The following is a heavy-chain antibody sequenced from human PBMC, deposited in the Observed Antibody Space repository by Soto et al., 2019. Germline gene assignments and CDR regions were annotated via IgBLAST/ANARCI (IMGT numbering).Heavy chain of an antibody. V-gene: IGHV5-10-1*01. Sequence: LGESLKISCNGSGYSFAGYWITWVRQKPGKGLEWMGRIDPSDFYINYSPTFQGHITISADKSINTAYLQWTSLKASDTAMYYCARRLGSSGLDYWGQGTLVTVSS. J-gene: IGHJ4*02. CDR3: ARRLGSSGLDY. CDR1: GYSFAGYW. D-gene: IGHD3-10*01. CDR2: IDPSDFYI.